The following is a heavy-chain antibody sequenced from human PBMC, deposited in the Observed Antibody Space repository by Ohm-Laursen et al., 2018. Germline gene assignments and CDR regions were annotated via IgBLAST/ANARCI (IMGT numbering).Heavy chain of an antibody. D-gene: IGHD6-13*01. CDR2: ISGDVNYI. CDR3: ARDATAGGTLG. Sequence: GSLRLSCAASGFSFSTYTLNWVRQAPGKGLEWVSSISGDVNYIYYADSVKGRFTISRDNAKSSLYLQMHSLRGDDTAVYYCARDATAGGTLGWGQGTLVTVSS. CDR1: GFSFSTYT. V-gene: IGHV3-21*01. J-gene: IGHJ4*02.